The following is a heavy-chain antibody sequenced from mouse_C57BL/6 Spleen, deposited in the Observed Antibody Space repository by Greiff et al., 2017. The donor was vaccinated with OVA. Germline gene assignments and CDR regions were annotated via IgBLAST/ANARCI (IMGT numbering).Heavy chain of an antibody. J-gene: IGHJ1*03. CDR3: AKMTTYWYFDV. CDR1: GFSLTSYG. D-gene: IGHD1-1*02. Sequence: VNLVESGPGLVQPSQSLSITCTVSGFSLTSYGVHWVRQPPGKGLEWLGVIWSGGSTDYNAAFISRLSISKDNSKSQVFFKMNSLQADDTAIYYCAKMTTYWYFDVWGTGTTVTVSS. CDR2: IWSGGST. V-gene: IGHV2-4*01.